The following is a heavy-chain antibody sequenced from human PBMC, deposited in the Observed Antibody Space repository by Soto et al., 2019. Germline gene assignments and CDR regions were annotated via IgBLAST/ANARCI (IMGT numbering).Heavy chain of an antibody. CDR2: ISWNSGSI. CDR3: AKDHGPGITIFGVVTGPFDY. Sequence: LRLSCAASGFTFDDYAMHWVRQAPGKGLEWVSGISWNSGSIGYADSVKGRFTISRDNAKNSLYLQMNSLRAEDTALYYCAKDHGPGITIFGVVTGPFDYWGQGTLVTVSS. V-gene: IGHV3-9*01. D-gene: IGHD3-3*01. CDR1: GFTFDDYA. J-gene: IGHJ4*02.